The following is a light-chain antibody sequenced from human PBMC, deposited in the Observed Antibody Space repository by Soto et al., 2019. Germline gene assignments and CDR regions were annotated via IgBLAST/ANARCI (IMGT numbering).Light chain of an antibody. CDR1: NIGSRS. Sequence: SYELTQPPSVSVAPGQTARITCGGTNIGSRSVHWYQQKPGQAPVLVVYDDSDRPSGIPERFSGSNSGNTATLTISRVAAGVEADEDCQVWDSSSDHPHVVFGGGTKLTVL. V-gene: IGLV3-21*02. CDR2: DDS. CDR3: QVWDSSSDHPHVV. J-gene: IGLJ2*01.